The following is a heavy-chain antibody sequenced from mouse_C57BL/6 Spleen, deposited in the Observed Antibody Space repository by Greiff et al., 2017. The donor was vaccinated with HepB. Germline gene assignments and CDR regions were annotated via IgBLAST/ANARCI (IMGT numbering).Heavy chain of an antibody. CDR2: INPNNGGT. V-gene: IGHV1-26*01. D-gene: IGHD3-1*01. Sequence: EVQLQQSGPELVKPGASVKISCKASGYTFTDYYMNWVKQSHGKSLEWIGDINPNNGGTSYNQKFKGKATLTVDKSSSTAYMELRSLTSEDSAVYYCARRTVSGDYWGQGTTLTVSS. CDR1: GYTFTDYY. J-gene: IGHJ2*01. CDR3: ARRTVSGDY.